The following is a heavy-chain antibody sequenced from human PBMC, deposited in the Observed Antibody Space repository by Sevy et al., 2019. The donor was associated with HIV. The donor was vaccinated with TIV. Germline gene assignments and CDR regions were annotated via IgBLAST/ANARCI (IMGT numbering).Heavy chain of an antibody. D-gene: IGHD2-21*01. V-gene: IGHV1-69*13. CDR1: GGTFSSYD. CDR2: IIPIFGTS. CDR3: ARGGGAVDHGMDV. J-gene: IGHJ6*02. Sequence: ASVKVSCKASGGTFSSYDINWVRQAPGQGLEWLGQIIPIFGTSSYAHSFQGRVTITADESTSTAYMDLSSLTSEDTAVYYCARGGGAVDHGMDVWGQGTTVTVSS.